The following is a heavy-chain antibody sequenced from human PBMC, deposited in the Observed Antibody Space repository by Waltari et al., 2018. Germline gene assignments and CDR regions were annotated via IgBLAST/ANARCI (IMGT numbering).Heavy chain of an antibody. Sequence: QVQLQESGPGLVKPSETLTVTCSVPYFSINHGYFWGWIRQPPNKGLEWIGSVFRDGKSYYNRSLESRAAISVDTSRDQFTLRLKSATAADTAIYYCVREPGIALAGPTYYFDYWGQGILVTVSS. D-gene: IGHD6-19*01. V-gene: IGHV4-38-2*02. CDR2: VFRDGKS. CDR1: YFSINHGYF. J-gene: IGHJ4*02. CDR3: VREPGIALAGPTYYFDY.